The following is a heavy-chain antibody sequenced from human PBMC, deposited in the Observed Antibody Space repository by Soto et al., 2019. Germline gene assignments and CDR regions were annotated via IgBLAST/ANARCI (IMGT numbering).Heavy chain of an antibody. CDR3: ARRHLAVAVSPWFDP. J-gene: IGHJ5*02. CDR2: IDSSGEK. CDR1: GLPISDSEMG. D-gene: IGHD6-19*01. V-gene: IGHV2-26*01. Sequence: QVTLKESGPVLVKPTETLTLRCIVSGLPISDSEMGVSWIRQPAGKALEWLAHIDSSGEKSYRTFLKSRLTVSKDTPKSQIVLIMTNMDPADTGTYYCARRHLAVAVSPWFDPWGQGILVTVSS.